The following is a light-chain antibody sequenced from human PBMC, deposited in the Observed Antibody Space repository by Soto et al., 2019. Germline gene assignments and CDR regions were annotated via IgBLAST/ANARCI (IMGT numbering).Light chain of an antibody. CDR2: KAS. J-gene: IGKJ1*01. CDR3: QHYNSYSEA. V-gene: IGKV1-5*03. Sequence: DIQMTQSPSTLSGSVGDRVTITCRASPTISSWLAWYQQKPGKAPKLLIYKASTLKSGVPPRFSGSGSGTEFTLTISSLQPDDFATYYCQHYNSYSEAFGQVTKVDIK. CDR1: PTISSW.